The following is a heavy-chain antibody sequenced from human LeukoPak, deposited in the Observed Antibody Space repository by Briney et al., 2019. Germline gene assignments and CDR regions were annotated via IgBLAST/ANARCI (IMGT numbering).Heavy chain of an antibody. V-gene: IGHV3-66*01. CDR1: GFTVSSNY. Sequence: GGSLRLSCAASGFTVSSNYMSWVRQAPGKGLEWVSVLYTGGSTYYADSVKGRFTISRDNSKNTLYLQMNSLRVEDTAVYYCARGRYCGSTSCYDFDCWGQGTLVTVSS. CDR3: ARGRYCGSTSCYDFDC. D-gene: IGHD2-2*01. J-gene: IGHJ4*02. CDR2: LYTGGST.